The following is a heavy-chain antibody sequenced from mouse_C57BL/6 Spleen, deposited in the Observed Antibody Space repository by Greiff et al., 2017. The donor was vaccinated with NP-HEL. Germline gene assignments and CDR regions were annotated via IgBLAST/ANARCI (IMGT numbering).Heavy chain of an antibody. CDR3: AKDWDDGGANWYFDV. V-gene: IGHV2-5*01. J-gene: IGHJ1*03. D-gene: IGHD4-1*01. Sequence: VQLQQSGPGLVQPSQSLSITCTVSGFSLTSYGVHWVRQSPGKGLEWLGVIWRGGSTDYNAAFMSRLSITKDNSKSQVFFKMNSLQADDTSIYYCAKDWDDGGANWYFDVWGTGTTVTVSS. CDR1: GFSLTSYG. CDR2: IWRGGST.